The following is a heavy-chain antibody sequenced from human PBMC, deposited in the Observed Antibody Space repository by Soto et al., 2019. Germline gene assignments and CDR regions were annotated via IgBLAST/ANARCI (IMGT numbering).Heavy chain of an antibody. J-gene: IGHJ4*02. CDR1: GVSLSTSGMC. D-gene: IGHD3-22*01. CDR2: IDWDDDK. CDR3: ARATQYYYDSSGYPEYYFDY. Sequence: GPTLLNPTQTLTLTCTFSGVSLSTSGMCVSWIRQPPGKALEWLARIDWDDDKYYSTSLKTRLTISKDTSKNQVVLTMTNMDPVDTATYYCARATQYYYDSSGYPEYYFDYWGQGTLVTVSS. V-gene: IGHV2-70*11.